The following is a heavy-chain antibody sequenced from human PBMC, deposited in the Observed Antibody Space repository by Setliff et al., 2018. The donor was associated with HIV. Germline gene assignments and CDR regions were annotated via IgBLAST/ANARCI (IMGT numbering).Heavy chain of an antibody. V-gene: IGHV1-8*03. CDR3: ARDSSSWYFDY. J-gene: IGHJ4*02. CDR2: MNPNSGNT. Sequence: ASVKVSCKTSGYTFSTYDINWVRQATGQGLEWMGWMNPNSGNTGYAQNFQDRVTITRNTSISTVYMELSSLRAEDTAVYYCARDSSSWYFDYWGQGTLVTVSS. D-gene: IGHD6-13*01. CDR1: GYTFSTYD.